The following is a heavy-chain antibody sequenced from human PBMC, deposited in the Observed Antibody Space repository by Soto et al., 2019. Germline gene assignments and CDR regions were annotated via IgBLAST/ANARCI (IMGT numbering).Heavy chain of an antibody. CDR1: GYTFTSYD. Sequence: ASVKVSCKASGYTFTSYDINWVRQATGQGLEWMGWMNPNSGNTGYAQKFQGRVTMTRNTSISTAYMELSSLRSEDTAVYYCARSAVAGTVYYYYYMDVWGKGTTVTVSS. CDR2: MNPNSGNT. V-gene: IGHV1-8*01. J-gene: IGHJ6*03. CDR3: ARSAVAGTVYYYYYMDV. D-gene: IGHD6-19*01.